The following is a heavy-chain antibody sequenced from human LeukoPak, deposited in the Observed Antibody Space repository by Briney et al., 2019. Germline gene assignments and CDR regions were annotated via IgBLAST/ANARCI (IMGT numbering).Heavy chain of an antibody. J-gene: IGHJ4*02. CDR3: AKIKTPYGDSYGDSVRFPSDY. Sequence: GGSLRLSCAASGFTFSSYAMTWVRQAPGKGLECVSAISGSGGGSHYADSVKGRFTISRGNSKNTLYLQMNSLRAEDTALYYCAKIKTPYGDSYGDSVRFPSDYWGQGTLVTVSS. V-gene: IGHV3-23*01. D-gene: IGHD4-17*01. CDR2: ISGSGGGS. CDR1: GFTFSSYA.